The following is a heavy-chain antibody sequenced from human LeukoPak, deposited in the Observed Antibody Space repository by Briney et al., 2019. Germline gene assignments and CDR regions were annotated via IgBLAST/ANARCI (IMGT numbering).Heavy chain of an antibody. CDR3: ATSGSLYYDYVWGSYRPFDY. CDR1: GGSVSSGSYY. CDR2: IYYSGST. V-gene: IGHV4-61*01. D-gene: IGHD3-16*02. J-gene: IGHJ4*02. Sequence: PSETLSLTCTVSGGSVSSGSYYWSWIRQPPGKGLEWIGYIYYSGSTNYNPSLKSRVTISVDKSKNQFSLKLSSVTATDTAVYYCATSGSLYYDYVWGSYRPFDYWGQGTLVTVSS.